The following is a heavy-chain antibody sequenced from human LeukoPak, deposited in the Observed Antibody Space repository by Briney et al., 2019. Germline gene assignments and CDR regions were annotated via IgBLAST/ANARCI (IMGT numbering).Heavy chain of an antibody. V-gene: IGHV5-51*01. Sequence: ETLSLTCTVSGGSISSYYWSWIRQPAGKGLEWMGIIYPGDSDTRYSPSFQGQVTISADKSISTAYLQWSSLKASDTAMYYCARHDSSSWYGRYYYGMDVWGQGTTVTVSS. CDR3: ARHDSSSWYGRYYYGMDV. D-gene: IGHD6-13*01. CDR1: GGSISSYY. J-gene: IGHJ6*02. CDR2: IYPGDSDT.